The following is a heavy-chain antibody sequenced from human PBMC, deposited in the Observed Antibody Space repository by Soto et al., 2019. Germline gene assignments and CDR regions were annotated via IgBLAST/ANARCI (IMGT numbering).Heavy chain of an antibody. CDR3: ARDTRYCSGGSCYNYWYFDL. CDR2: IKQDGSEK. Sequence: GASLRLSCAASGFTFSSYWMSWVRQAPGKGLEWVANIKQDGSEKYYVDSVKGRFTISRDNAKNSLYLQMNSLRAEDTAVYYCARDTRYCSGGSCYNYWYFDLWGRGTLVTVSS. V-gene: IGHV3-7*01. D-gene: IGHD2-15*01. J-gene: IGHJ2*01. CDR1: GFTFSSYW.